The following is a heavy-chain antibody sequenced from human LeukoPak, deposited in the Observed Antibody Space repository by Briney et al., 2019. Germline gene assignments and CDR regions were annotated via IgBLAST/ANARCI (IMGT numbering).Heavy chain of an antibody. CDR1: GGSISSSSYH. J-gene: IGHJ1*01. D-gene: IGHD6-19*01. CDR3: ARGHSGWFAEYFQH. V-gene: IGHV4-39*07. Sequence: SETLSLTCTVSGGSISSSSYHWSWIRQPPGKGLEWIGEINHSGSTNYNPSLKSRVTISVDTSKNQFSLKLSSVTAADTAAYYCARGHSGWFAEYFQHWGQGTLVTVSS. CDR2: INHSGST.